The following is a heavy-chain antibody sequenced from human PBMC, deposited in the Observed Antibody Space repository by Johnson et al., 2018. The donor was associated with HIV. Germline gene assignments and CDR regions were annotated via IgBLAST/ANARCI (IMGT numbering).Heavy chain of an antibody. D-gene: IGHD6-25*01. J-gene: IGHJ3*02. V-gene: IGHV3-9*01. Sequence: VLLVESGGGLVQPGRSLRLSCAASGFTFDDYAMHWVRQAPGQGLEWVSGISWNSGSIGYADSVKGRFTISRDNAKNSLYLQMNSLRAEDTALYYCFLGQTQRGDAFDIWGQGTMVTVSS. CDR1: GFTFDDYA. CDR2: ISWNSGSI. CDR3: FLGQTQRGDAFDI.